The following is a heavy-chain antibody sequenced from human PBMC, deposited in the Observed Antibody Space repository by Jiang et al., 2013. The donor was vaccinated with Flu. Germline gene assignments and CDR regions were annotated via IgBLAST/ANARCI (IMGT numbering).Heavy chain of an antibody. D-gene: IGHD1-26*01. V-gene: IGHV1-3*01. J-gene: IGHJ3*02. Sequence: SGAEVKKPGASVKVSCKASGYTFTSYAMHWVRQAPGQRLEWMGWINAGNGNTKYSQKFQGRVTITRDTSASTAYMELSSLRSEDTAVYYCARLSGSYFGRYGAFDIWGQGTMVTVSS. CDR3: ARLSGSYFGRYGAFDI. CDR1: GYTFTSYA. CDR2: INAGNGNT.